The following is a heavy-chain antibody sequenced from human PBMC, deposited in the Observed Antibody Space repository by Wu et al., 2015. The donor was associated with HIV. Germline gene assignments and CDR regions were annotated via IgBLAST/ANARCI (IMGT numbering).Heavy chain of an antibody. V-gene: IGHV1-8*01. J-gene: IGHJ1*01. CDR3: VRVGVLMTSAETLEYFQY. D-gene: IGHD1-26*01. CDR2: MNPKSGST. CDR1: QYTFINYD. Sequence: QVQLVQSGAEVTEPGASVMVSCKASQYTFINYDVHWVRQAAGQGLEWMGWMNPKSGSTGYSPKFQGRVSMTRDTSISTAYLEVNRLASEDTAVYYCVRVGVLMTSAETLEYFQYWGQGTLVTVSS.